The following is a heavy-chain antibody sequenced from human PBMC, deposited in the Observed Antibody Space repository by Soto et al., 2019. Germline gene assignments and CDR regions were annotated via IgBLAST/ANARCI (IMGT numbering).Heavy chain of an antibody. CDR3: ARSPRPITMIGVVITRFDY. Sequence: QVQLQQWGAGLLKPSETLSLTCAVYGGSFSGYYWSWIRQPPGKGLEWIGEINHSGSTNYNPSLKSRVTISVDTSKNQFSLKLSSVTAADTAVYYCARSPRPITMIGVVITRFDYWGQGTLVTVSS. V-gene: IGHV4-34*01. CDR1: GGSFSGYY. J-gene: IGHJ4*02. CDR2: INHSGST. D-gene: IGHD3-22*01.